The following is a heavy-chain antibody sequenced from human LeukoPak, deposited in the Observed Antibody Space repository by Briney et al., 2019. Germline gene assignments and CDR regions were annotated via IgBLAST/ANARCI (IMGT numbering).Heavy chain of an antibody. V-gene: IGHV3-74*01. D-gene: IGHD4-11*01. CDR2: INSDGSST. CDR1: GFTFSTYA. J-gene: IGHJ6*02. Sequence: PGGSLRLSCAASGFTFSTYAMIWVRQAPGKGLVWVSRINSDGSSTSYADSVKGRFTISRDNAKNTLYLQMNSLRAEDTAVYYCARESDYSNYYYYYGMDVWGQGTTVTVSS. CDR3: ARESDYSNYYYYYGMDV.